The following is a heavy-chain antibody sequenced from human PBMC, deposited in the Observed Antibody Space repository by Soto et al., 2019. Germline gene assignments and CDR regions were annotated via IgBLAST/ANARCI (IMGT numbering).Heavy chain of an antibody. CDR2: INPSGGST. V-gene: IGHV1-46*01. CDR3: ARDLYYDFWSGYYPRMAYYYGMDV. J-gene: IGHJ6*02. CDR1: GYTFTSYY. D-gene: IGHD3-3*01. Sequence: ASVKVSCKASGYTFTSYYMHWVRQAPGQGLEWMGIINPSGGSTSYAQKFQGRVTMTRDTSTSTVYMELSSLRSEDTAVYYCARDLYYDFWSGYYPRMAYYYGMDVWGQGTTVTVSS.